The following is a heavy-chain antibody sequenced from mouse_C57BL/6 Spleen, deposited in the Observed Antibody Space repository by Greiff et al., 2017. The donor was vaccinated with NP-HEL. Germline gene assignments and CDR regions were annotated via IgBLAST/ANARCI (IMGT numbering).Heavy chain of an antibody. Sequence: QVQLKQSGAELVKPGASVKISCKASGYAFSSYWMNWVKQRPGKGLEWIGQIYPGDGDTNYNGKFKGKATLTADKSSSTAYLQLSSLTSEDSAVYFCARKGTTVVATGHYFDYWGQGTTLTVSS. CDR2: IYPGDGDT. CDR3: ARKGTTVVATGHYFDY. CDR1: GYAFSSYW. J-gene: IGHJ2*01. V-gene: IGHV1-80*01. D-gene: IGHD1-1*01.